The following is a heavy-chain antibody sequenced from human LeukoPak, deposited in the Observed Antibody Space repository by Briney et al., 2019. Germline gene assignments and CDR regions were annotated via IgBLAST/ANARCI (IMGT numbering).Heavy chain of an antibody. D-gene: IGHD6-13*01. Sequence: PSETLSLTCTVSGGSISSSIYYWGWIRQPPGKGLEWIGSIYYSGSTYYNPSLKSRVTISVDTSKNQFSLKLSSVTAADTAVYYCARHNGGSSWLYYFDYWGQGTLVTVSS. J-gene: IGHJ4*02. CDR1: GGSISSSIYY. V-gene: IGHV4-39*01. CDR3: ARHNGGSSWLYYFDY. CDR2: IYYSGST.